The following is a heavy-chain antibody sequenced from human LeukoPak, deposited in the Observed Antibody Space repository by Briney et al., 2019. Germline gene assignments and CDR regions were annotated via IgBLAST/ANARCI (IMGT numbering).Heavy chain of an antibody. Sequence: SETLSLTCTVSGGSISGYYWTWIRQPAGKGPEWIGRIHPSGTTNHNPSLKSRVIMSLDMSNNQFSLKVRSVTAADTAVYYCARETEAPGGRSWDFWGQGTLVTVSS. CDR3: ARETEAPGGRSWDF. CDR2: IHPSGTT. CDR1: GGSISGYY. J-gene: IGHJ4*02. D-gene: IGHD2-8*02. V-gene: IGHV4-4*07.